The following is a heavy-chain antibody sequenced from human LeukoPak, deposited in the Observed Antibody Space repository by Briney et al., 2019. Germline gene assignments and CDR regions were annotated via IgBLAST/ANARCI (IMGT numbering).Heavy chain of an antibody. D-gene: IGHD3-22*01. Sequence: ASVKVSCKASGYTFTSYDINWVRQATGQGLEWMGWMNPNSGNTGYAQKLQGRVTMTTDTSTSTAYMELRSLRSDDTAVYYCARGRYSSGYDYFDYWGQGTLVTVSS. CDR1: GYTFTSYD. J-gene: IGHJ4*02. V-gene: IGHV1-8*01. CDR3: ARGRYSSGYDYFDY. CDR2: MNPNSGNT.